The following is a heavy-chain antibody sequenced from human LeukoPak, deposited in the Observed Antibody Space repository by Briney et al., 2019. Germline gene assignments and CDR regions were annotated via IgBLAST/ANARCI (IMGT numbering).Heavy chain of an antibody. V-gene: IGHV1-8*01. CDR1: GYTFMNYD. CDR2: MNPKSGNT. CDR3: ARGLRVVIGGSPPWYYFDY. J-gene: IGHJ4*02. D-gene: IGHD2-15*01. Sequence: ASVKVSCKASGYTFMNYDINWVRQAPGQGLEWMGCMNPKSGNTGYAQNFQGRVTMTRNASMSTAYMELRSLRSEDTAVYYCARGLRVVIGGSPPWYYFDYWGQGSLVTVSS.